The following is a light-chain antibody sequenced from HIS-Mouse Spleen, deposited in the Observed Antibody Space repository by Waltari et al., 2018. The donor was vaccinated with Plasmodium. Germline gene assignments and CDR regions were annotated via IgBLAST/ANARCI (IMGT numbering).Light chain of an antibody. V-gene: IGKV3-15*01. CDR3: QQYNNWSFT. CDR1: QSVSSN. J-gene: IGKJ3*01. Sequence: DIVMTQSPATLSVSPGERATLSCRASQSVSSNVTWYQQKPGQAPRLLIYGASTRATGSSAMFSGSVSETEFTLSISSLRSGDFAVYYCQQYNNWSFTFGPGTKVDIK. CDR2: GAS.